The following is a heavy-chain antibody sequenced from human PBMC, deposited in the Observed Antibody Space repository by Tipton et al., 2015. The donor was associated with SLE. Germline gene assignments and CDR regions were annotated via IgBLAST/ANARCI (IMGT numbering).Heavy chain of an antibody. V-gene: IGHV4-34*01. J-gene: IGHJ4*02. D-gene: IGHD2-15*01. CDR1: GGSFSGNY. Sequence: TLSLTCAVNGGSFSGNYWTWIRQPPGKGLEWIGDFSHSGISSGSTNYNPSLKSRVTMSVDTSTNHFSLRLRSVTAADTAVYYCARLGYPLYYFDSWGQGTLVAVSS. CDR3: ARLGYPLYYFDS. CDR2: FSHSGISSGST.